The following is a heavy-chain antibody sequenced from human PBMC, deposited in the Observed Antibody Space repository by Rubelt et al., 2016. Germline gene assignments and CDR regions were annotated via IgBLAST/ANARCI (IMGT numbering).Heavy chain of an antibody. CDR2: INPSGGST. D-gene: IGHD3-3*01. CDR1: GYTFTSYY. Sequence: QVQLVQSGAEVKKPGASVKVSCKASGYTFTSYYMHWVRQAPGQGLEWMGIINPSGGSTSYAQRFQGGVTMTRDRATSTVYIERSSLRAEDTAVYYCARSPRYDFEDNWFDPWGQGTLVTVSS. V-gene: IGHV1-46*01. CDR3: ARSPRYDFEDNWFDP. J-gene: IGHJ5*02.